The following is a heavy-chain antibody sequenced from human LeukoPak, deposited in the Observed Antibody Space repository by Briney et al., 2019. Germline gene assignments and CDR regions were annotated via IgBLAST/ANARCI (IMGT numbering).Heavy chain of an antibody. Sequence: SETLSLTCAVYGGSFSGYYWSWIRQPPGKGLEWIGEINHSGSTNHSPSLKSRVTISVDTSKNQFSLKLSSVTAADTAVYYCARYSIAAAGEGYWGQGTLVTVSS. CDR3: ARYSIAAAGEGY. CDR2: INHSGST. V-gene: IGHV4-34*01. D-gene: IGHD6-13*01. CDR1: GGSFSGYY. J-gene: IGHJ4*02.